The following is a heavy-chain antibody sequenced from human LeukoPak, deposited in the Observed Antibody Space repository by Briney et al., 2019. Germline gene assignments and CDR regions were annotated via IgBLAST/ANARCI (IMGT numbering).Heavy chain of an antibody. D-gene: IGHD6-13*01. CDR3: ARGSSSYDY. Sequence: ASVKVSCKVSGYTLTELSMHWVRQAPGKGLEWMGGFDPEDGETIYAQKFQGRVTMTTDTSTSTAYMELRSLRSDDAAVYDCARGSSSYDYWGQGTLVTVSS. CDR1: GYTLTELS. V-gene: IGHV1-24*01. J-gene: IGHJ4*02. CDR2: FDPEDGET.